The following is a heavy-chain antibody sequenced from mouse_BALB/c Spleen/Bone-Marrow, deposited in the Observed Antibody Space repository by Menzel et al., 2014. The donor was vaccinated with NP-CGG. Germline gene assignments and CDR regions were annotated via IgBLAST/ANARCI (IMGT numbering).Heavy chain of an antibody. Sequence: EVKLVESGGGLVKPGGSLKLSCAASGFTFSSYAMSWVRQTPEKRLEWVASISSGSSTYYPDSVKGRFTISRDNARNILYLQMSSLRSEDTAMYYCARGNGFEGFAYWGQGTLVTVSA. J-gene: IGHJ3*01. D-gene: IGHD1-2*01. CDR3: ARGNGFEGFAY. CDR2: ISSGSST. V-gene: IGHV5-6-5*01. CDR1: GFTFSSYA.